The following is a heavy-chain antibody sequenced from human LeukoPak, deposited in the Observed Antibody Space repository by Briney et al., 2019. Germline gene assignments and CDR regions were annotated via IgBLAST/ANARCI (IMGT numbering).Heavy chain of an antibody. CDR1: GFTFSSYG. CDR3: AKDPKGGLRYFNWGELDY. V-gene: IGHV3-30*02. D-gene: IGHD3-9*01. Sequence: GGSLRLSCAASGFTFSSYGMHWVRQAPGKGLEWVAFIRYDGSNKYYADSVKGRFTISRDNSKNTLYLQMNSLRAEDAAVYYCAKDPKGGLRYFNWGELDYWGQGTLVTVSS. J-gene: IGHJ4*02. CDR2: IRYDGSNK.